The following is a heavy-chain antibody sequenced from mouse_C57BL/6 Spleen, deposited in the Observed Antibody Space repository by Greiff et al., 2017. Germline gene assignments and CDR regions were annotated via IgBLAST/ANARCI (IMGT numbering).Heavy chain of an antibody. D-gene: IGHD2-5*01. J-gene: IGHJ3*01. CDR1: GFTFSSYA. V-gene: IGHV5-4*01. CDR3: AREDSNYEGFAY. CDR2: ISDGGSYT. Sequence: EVMLVESGGGLVKPGGSLKLSCAASGFTFSSYAMSWARQTPEKRLEWVATISDGGSYTYYPDNVKGRFTISRDNAKNNLYLQMSHLKSEDTAMYYCAREDSNYEGFAYWGQGTLVTVSA.